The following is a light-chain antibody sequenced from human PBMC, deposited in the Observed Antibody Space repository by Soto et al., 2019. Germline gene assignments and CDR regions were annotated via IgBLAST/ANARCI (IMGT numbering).Light chain of an antibody. CDR1: SSDVGSYNL. Sequence: QSALTQPASVSGSPGQSITISCTGTSSDVGSYNLVSWYQQHPGKAPKLIIYEDSKRPSGLSNRFSGSKSGNTASLTISGLQAQDEADFYCCSYAGSSTYVFGTGTKVTVL. CDR2: EDS. V-gene: IGLV2-23*01. J-gene: IGLJ1*01. CDR3: CSYAGSSTYV.